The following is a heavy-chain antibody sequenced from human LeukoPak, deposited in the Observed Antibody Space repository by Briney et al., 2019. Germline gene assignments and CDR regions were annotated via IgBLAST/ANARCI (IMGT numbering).Heavy chain of an antibody. CDR2: ISGSGGST. J-gene: IGHJ4*02. CDR1: GFTFNSFA. CDR3: AKELGGYSYGYGRYFDY. D-gene: IGHD5-18*01. V-gene: IGHV3-23*01. Sequence: GGSLRLSCAASGFTFNSFAMNWVRQAPGKGLEWVSAISGSGGSTYYADSVKGRFTISRDNSKNTLYLQMNSLRAEDTAVYYCAKELGGYSYGYGRYFDYWGQGTLVTVSS.